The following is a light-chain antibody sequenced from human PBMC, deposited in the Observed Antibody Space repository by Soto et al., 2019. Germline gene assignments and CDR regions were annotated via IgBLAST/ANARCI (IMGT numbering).Light chain of an antibody. CDR3: QHFNSWPLL. Sequence: IVMTQSPAMLSVSPGERATLSCRASQNVNNRLAWYQQKAGQPPRLLIYGASTRATGIPARFSGSGSGTGFTLTISSLQSEDFAVYYCQHFNSWPLLFGQGTKV. J-gene: IGKJ1*01. V-gene: IGKV3-15*01. CDR1: QNVNNR. CDR2: GAS.